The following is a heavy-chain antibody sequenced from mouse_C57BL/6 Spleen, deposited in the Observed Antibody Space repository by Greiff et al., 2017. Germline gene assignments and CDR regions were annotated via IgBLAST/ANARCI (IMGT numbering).Heavy chain of an antibody. V-gene: IGHV1-42*01. D-gene: IGHD1-1*01. CDR3: ARKGEAYYYDRTAWFAY. Sequence: VQLQQSGPELVKPGASVKISCKASGYSFTGYYMNWVKQSPEKSLEWIGEINPSTGGTTYNQKFKAKATLTVDKSSSTAYMQLKSLTSEDSAVYYCARKGEAYYYDRTAWFAYWGQGTLVTVSA. J-gene: IGHJ3*01. CDR1: GYSFTGYY. CDR2: INPSTGGT.